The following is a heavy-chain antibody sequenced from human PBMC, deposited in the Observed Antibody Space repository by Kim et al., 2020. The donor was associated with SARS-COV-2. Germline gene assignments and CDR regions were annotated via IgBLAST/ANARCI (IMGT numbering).Heavy chain of an antibody. CDR3: ARSRGLVEQWLPDPGYGYFDY. CDR1: GGSISSGGYY. Sequence: SETLSLTCTVSGGSISSGGYYWSWIRQHPGKGLEWIGYIYYSGSTYYNPSLKSRVTISVDTSKNQFSLKLSSVTAADTAVYYCARSRGLVEQWLPDPGYGYFDYWGQGTLVTVSS. V-gene: IGHV4-31*03. CDR2: IYYSGST. D-gene: IGHD6-19*01. J-gene: IGHJ4*02.